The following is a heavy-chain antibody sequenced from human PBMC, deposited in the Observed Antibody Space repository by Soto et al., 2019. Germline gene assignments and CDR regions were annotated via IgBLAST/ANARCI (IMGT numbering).Heavy chain of an antibody. CDR1: GFTLGEYA. CDR3: SRDPQPYYDSSGYDAFDI. V-gene: IGHV3-49*03. J-gene: IGHJ3*02. Sequence: GGSLRLPFTASGFTLGEYAMSWFRQAPGKGLEGVGFIRSKAYGGTTEYAASVKGRITISRDDSKSIAYLQMNSLKTEDTAVYYCSRDPQPYYDSSGYDAFDIWGQGTMVTVSS. D-gene: IGHD3-22*01. CDR2: IRSKAYGGTT.